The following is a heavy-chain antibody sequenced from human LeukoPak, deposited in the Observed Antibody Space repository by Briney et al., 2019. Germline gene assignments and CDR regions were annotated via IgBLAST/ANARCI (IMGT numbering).Heavy chain of an antibody. CDR3: ARLVVPAARGDYYYYGMDV. D-gene: IGHD2-2*01. V-gene: IGHV1-69*06. CDR2: IIPIFGTP. Sequence: GASVKGSCKASGGTFSRYAISWVRQAPGQGLEWMGGIIPIFGTPNYAQKFQGRVTITADKTTSTVYMDVSSLRSEDTGVYYCARLVVPAARGDYYYYGMDVWGKGTTVIVSS. J-gene: IGHJ6*04. CDR1: GGTFSRYA.